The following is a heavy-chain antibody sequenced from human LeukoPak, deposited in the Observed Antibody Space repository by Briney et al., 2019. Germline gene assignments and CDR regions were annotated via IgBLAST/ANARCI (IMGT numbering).Heavy chain of an antibody. CDR3: ARADTAMQTLDXYYYGMDV. J-gene: IGHJ6*02. V-gene: IGHV3-13*01. CDR1: GFTFSSYD. CDR2: IGTAGDT. Sequence: GGSLRLSCAASGFTFSSYDMHWVRQATGKGLEWVSAIGTAGDTYYPGSVKGRFTISRENAKNSLYLQMNSLRAEDTAVYYCARADTAMQTLDXYYYGMDVWGQGTTVTVSS. D-gene: IGHD5-18*01.